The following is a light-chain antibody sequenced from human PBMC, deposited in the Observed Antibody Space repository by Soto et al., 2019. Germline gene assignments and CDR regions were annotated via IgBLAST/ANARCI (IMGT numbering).Light chain of an antibody. Sequence: DIQMTQSPSTLSATVGDRVTITCRASQSISMWLAWYQQKPGKAPKVLIYKASSLESGVPSRFSGSGSGTEFTLTISSLQPDDFATYYCQQYNTYPYTFGQGTQLEIK. J-gene: IGKJ2*01. CDR1: QSISMW. CDR2: KAS. CDR3: QQYNTYPYT. V-gene: IGKV1-5*03.